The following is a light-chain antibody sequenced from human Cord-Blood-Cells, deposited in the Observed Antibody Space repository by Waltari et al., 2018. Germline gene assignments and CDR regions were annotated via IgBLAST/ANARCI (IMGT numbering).Light chain of an antibody. Sequence: EIVLTQSPATLSLSPGERATLSCRASQSVSSYLAWYQQKPGHAPRLLIYDAANRATGIPARFSGRGSGTDFTLTISSLEPEDFAVYYCQQRSNWPLTFGGGTKVEIK. CDR1: QSVSSY. CDR3: QQRSNWPLT. V-gene: IGKV3-11*01. CDR2: DAA. J-gene: IGKJ4*01.